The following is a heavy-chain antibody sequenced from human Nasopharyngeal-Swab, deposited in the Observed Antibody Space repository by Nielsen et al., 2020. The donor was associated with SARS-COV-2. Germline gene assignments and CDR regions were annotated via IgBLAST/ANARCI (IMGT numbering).Heavy chain of an antibody. V-gene: IGHV3-73*01. CDR1: GFIFSDSA. J-gene: IGHJ4*02. CDR3: TRCGGSCYTGKDY. CDR2: IRSKGNSYAT. D-gene: IGHD2-15*01. Sequence: GGSLRLFCAASGFIFSDSAIHWVRQASGKGLEWVGRIRSKGNSYATEYAASVEGRFTISRDDSKNTAYLQMNSLITEDTAVYYCTRCGGSCYTGKDYWGQGTLVTVSS.